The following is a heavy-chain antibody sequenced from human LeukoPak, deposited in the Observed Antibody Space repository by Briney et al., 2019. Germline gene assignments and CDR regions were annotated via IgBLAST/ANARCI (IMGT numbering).Heavy chain of an antibody. Sequence: GGSLRLSCAASGFTFSSYWMHWLRHAPGKGLVWVSRINSDGSSTNYADSVKGRFTISRDNAKNTLYLQMNSLRAEDTAVYSCAIEAGLWFGELLHDYWGQGTLVTVSS. CDR1: GFTFSSYW. J-gene: IGHJ4*02. CDR3: AIEAGLWFGELLHDY. CDR2: INSDGSST. V-gene: IGHV3-74*01. D-gene: IGHD3-10*01.